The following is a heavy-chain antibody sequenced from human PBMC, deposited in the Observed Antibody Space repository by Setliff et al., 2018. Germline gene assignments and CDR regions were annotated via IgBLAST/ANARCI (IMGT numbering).Heavy chain of an antibody. J-gene: IGHJ4*02. Sequence: GASVKVSCKTSWYNFVTFGVNWVRQVPGQGFEWMGWISPYNGDANYAQKFQGRVTMTTDTSTGTAYMELRTLSSDDTAVYYCTRGRGPRVVVAVPLDFWGQGTLVTVSS. CDR3: TRGRGPRVVVAVPLDF. D-gene: IGHD2-15*01. CDR1: WYNFVTFG. V-gene: IGHV1-18*01. CDR2: ISPYNGDA.